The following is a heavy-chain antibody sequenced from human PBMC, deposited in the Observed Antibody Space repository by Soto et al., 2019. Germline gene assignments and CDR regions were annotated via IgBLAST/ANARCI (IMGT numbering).Heavy chain of an antibody. CDR2: ISYDGSNK. J-gene: IGHJ4*02. Sequence: GGSLRLSCAASGFTFSSYAMHWVRQAPGKGLEWVAVISYDGSNKYYADSVKGGFTISRDNSKNTLYLQMNSLRAEDTAVYYCARDGRFIVGATGYFDYWGQGTLVTVSS. CDR1: GFTFSSYA. CDR3: ARDGRFIVGATGYFDY. D-gene: IGHD1-26*01. V-gene: IGHV3-30-3*01.